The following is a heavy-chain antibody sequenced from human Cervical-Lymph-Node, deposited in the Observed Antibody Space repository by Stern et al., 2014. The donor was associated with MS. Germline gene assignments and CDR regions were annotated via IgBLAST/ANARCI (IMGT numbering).Heavy chain of an antibody. CDR2: IYWDDQK. CDR1: GFSLSTSALG. V-gene: IGHV2-5*02. CDR3: AHRTAGPFDY. J-gene: IGHJ4*02. Sequence: QVTLRESGPALVKPTQTLTLSCTFSGFSLSTSALGVGWIRQPPGEDLEWLAYIYWDDQKRYSPSLKNRLTITKDTSKNQVVLTLTTVDPVDTATYYCAHRTAGPFDYWGQGTLVTVSS.